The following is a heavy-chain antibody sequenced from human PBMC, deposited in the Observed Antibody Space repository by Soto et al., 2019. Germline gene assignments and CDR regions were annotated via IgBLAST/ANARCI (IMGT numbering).Heavy chain of an antibody. CDR1: GGSSSSGGYY. Sequence: PSETLSLTCTVSGGSSSSGGYYWSWIRQHPGKGLEWIGYIYYSGTTYYNPSLKSRVTISVDTSKNQFSLKLSSVSAADTALYYCARCSLVVVPAPGFDPWGRGTLVTAPQ. D-gene: IGHD2-2*01. CDR3: ARCSLVVVPAPGFDP. CDR2: IYYSGTT. V-gene: IGHV4-31*03. J-gene: IGHJ5*02.